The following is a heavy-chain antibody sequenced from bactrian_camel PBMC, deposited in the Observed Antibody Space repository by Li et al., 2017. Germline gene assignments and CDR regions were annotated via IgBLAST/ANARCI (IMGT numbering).Heavy chain of an antibody. CDR3: AAGTCASGYCYCPMTVYDYNS. V-gene: IGHV3S53*01. D-gene: IGHD3*01. Sequence: HVQLVESGGGSVQAGGSLRLSCAASGNTYTSSCMGWFRQAPGKERERVARIDSDGAIRYADSVKGRFTIAKGQAKHTLYLQMNNLTPEDSTMYYCAAGTCASGYCYCPMTVYDYNSWGQGTQVTVS. CDR1: GNTYTSSC. CDR2: IDSDGAI. J-gene: IGHJ6*01.